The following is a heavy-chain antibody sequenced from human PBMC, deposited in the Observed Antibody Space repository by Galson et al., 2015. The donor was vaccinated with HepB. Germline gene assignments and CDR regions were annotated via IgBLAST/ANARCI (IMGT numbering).Heavy chain of an antibody. CDR1: GYTFTSYY. CDR2: INPSGGST. D-gene: IGHD3-22*01. Sequence: SVKVSCKASGYTFTSYYMHWVRQAPGQGLEWMGIINPSGGSTSYAQKFQGRVTMTRDTSTSTVYMELSSLRSEDTAVYYCARDENYYDSSGYYPGDYWGQGTLVTVSS. V-gene: IGHV1-46*01. CDR3: ARDENYYDSSGYYPGDY. J-gene: IGHJ4*02.